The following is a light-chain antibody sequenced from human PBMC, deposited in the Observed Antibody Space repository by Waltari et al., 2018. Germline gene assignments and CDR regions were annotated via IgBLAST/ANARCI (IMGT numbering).Light chain of an antibody. CDR3: QQLNSYPIT. CDR1: QGISSN. V-gene: IGKV1-9*01. CDR2: AAS. Sequence: IQLTQSPYPLSASVGDRVTITCRASQGISSNLAWYQQKPGKAPKLLISAASTLQSGVPLRFSGSGSGTDFTLTISSLQPEDFATYYCQQLNSYPITFGQGTRLEIK. J-gene: IGKJ5*01.